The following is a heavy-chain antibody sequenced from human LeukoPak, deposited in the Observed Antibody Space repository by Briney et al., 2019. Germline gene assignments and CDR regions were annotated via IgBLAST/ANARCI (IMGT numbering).Heavy chain of an antibody. CDR3: AREQLAGTYYFDY. CDR2: ISPSGGST. D-gene: IGHD6-6*01. CDR1: GYTFTRHY. Sequence: GASVKVSCKASGYTFTRHYIHWVRQAPGQGLEWMGMISPSGGSTGYAQKFQGRVTMTRDTSASTVYMELSSLRSDDTAVYYCAREQLAGTYYFDYWGQGTLVTVSS. J-gene: IGHJ4*02. V-gene: IGHV1-46*01.